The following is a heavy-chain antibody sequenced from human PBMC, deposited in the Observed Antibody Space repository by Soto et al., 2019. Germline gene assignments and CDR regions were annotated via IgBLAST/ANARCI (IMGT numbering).Heavy chain of an antibody. J-gene: IGHJ4*02. CDR1: GYTFTNYY. V-gene: IGHV1-46*03. CDR3: ARGTSSIAARPDY. D-gene: IGHD6-6*01. CDR2: INPSGGST. Sequence: ASVKVSCTASGYTFTNYYIHWVRQAPGQGPEWMGIINPSGGSTSYAQKFQGRVTMTRDTSTSTVYMELSSLRSEDTAVYYCARGTSSIAARPDYWGQGTLVTVSS.